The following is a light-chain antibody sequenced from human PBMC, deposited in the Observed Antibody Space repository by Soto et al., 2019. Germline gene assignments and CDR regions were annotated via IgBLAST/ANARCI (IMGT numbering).Light chain of an antibody. CDR2: GAS. CDR3: HQYGSSPLT. V-gene: IGKV3-20*01. CDR1: QSVSSSY. Sequence: EIVLTQSPGTLSLSPGARATLSCRASQSVSSSYLAWYQQKSGQAPRLLIYGASSRATGIPDRFSGSGSGTDFTLTISRLEPEDFAVYYCHQYGSSPLTFGGGTKVEIK. J-gene: IGKJ4*01.